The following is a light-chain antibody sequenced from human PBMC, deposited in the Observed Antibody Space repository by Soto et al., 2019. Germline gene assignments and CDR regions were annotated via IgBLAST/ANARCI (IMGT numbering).Light chain of an antibody. Sequence: QSVLTQPPSVSGAPGQRVTISCTGCSSNIGAGYDVHWYQQLPGTAPKLLIYGNSNRPSGVPDRFSGSKSGTSASLAITGLQPEDEADCYCQSYDSSLSFYVFGTGTKLTVL. CDR1: SSNIGAGYD. V-gene: IGLV1-40*01. CDR2: GNS. CDR3: QSYDSSLSFYV. J-gene: IGLJ1*01.